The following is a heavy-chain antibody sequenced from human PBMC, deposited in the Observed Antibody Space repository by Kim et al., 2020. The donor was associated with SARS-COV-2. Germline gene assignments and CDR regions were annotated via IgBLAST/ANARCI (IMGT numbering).Heavy chain of an antibody. D-gene: IGHD2-15*01. CDR1: GGSISSSSYY. V-gene: IGHV4-39*07. Sequence: SETLSLTCTVSGGSISSSSYYWGWIRQPPGKGLERIESIYYSGSTYYNPSLKSRVTISVDTSKNQFSLKLSSVTAADTAVYYCARAPSGPLVVVAATGGSWFDPWGQGTLVTVSS. CDR2: IYYSGST. J-gene: IGHJ5*02. CDR3: ARAPSGPLVVVAATGGSWFDP.